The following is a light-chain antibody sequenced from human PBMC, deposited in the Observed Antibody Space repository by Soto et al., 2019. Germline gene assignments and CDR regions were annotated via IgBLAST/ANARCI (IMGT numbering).Light chain of an antibody. CDR3: QQSYSTPYT. V-gene: IGKV1-39*01. Sequence: DIQMTQSPSSLSASVGDRVTITCRAGQTISSYLNWYQQKPGKAPKLLIYAASSLQSGVPSRFSGSGSGTDFTLTISSLQPDDFATYYCQQSYSTPYTFGQGTKLEIK. CDR2: AAS. J-gene: IGKJ2*01. CDR1: QTISSY.